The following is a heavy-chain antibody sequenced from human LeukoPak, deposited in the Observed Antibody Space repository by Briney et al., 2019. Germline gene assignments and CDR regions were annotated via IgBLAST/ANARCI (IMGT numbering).Heavy chain of an antibody. CDR3: VFDSSGYLSRSLPPYFDH. D-gene: IGHD3-22*01. Sequence: SVKVSCKASGGTFSNYAINWVRQAPGQGLEWMGGIIPMFGTVKYAQKLQGRVTLRTDESTSTAYMELSSLTSEDTAVYYCVFDSSGYLSRSLPPYFDHWGQGTLVIIS. V-gene: IGHV1-69*05. CDR2: IIPMFGTV. J-gene: IGHJ4*02. CDR1: GGTFSNYA.